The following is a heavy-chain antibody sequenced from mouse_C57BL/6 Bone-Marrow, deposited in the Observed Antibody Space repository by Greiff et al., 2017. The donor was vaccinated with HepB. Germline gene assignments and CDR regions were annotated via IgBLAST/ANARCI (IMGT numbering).Heavy chain of an antibody. Sequence: EVKLQESGPGLVKPSQSLSLTCSVTGYSITSGYYWNWIRQFPGNKLEWMGYISYDGSNNYNPHLKNRISITRDTSKNQFFLKLNSVTTEDTATYYCARDGYYFDYWGQGTTLTVSS. CDR2: ISYDGSN. D-gene: IGHD2-2*01. V-gene: IGHV3-6*01. J-gene: IGHJ2*01. CDR1: GYSITSGYY. CDR3: ARDGYYFDY.